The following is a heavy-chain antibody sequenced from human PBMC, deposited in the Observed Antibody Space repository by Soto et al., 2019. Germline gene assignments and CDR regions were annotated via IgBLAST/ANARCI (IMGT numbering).Heavy chain of an antibody. CDR2: IWYSGSI. J-gene: IGHJ2*01. Sequence: QVQLQESGPGLVKPSETLSLTCSISGGSISRYYWSWLRQSPGMGLEWIGYIWYSGSINYNPSLRSRVTMSVDASKNQFALNLTSVTAADTARYYCARRGAEGVPWYFDPWGRGTLVTVSS. V-gene: IGHV4-59*12. CDR1: GGSISRYY. D-gene: IGHD3-10*01. CDR3: ARRGAEGVPWYFDP.